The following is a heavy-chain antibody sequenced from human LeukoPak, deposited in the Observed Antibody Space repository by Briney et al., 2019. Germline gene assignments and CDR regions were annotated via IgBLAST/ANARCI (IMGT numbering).Heavy chain of an antibody. Sequence: GGSLRLSCAASGFTFSSCGMHWVRQAPGKGLEWVAVIWYDGSNKYYADSVKGRFTISRDNSKNTLYLQMNSLRAEDTAVYYCARDRGYSGYDWFFDYWGQGTLVTVSS. CDR2: IWYDGSNK. V-gene: IGHV3-33*08. CDR1: GFTFSSCG. CDR3: ARDRGYSGYDWFFDY. D-gene: IGHD5-12*01. J-gene: IGHJ4*02.